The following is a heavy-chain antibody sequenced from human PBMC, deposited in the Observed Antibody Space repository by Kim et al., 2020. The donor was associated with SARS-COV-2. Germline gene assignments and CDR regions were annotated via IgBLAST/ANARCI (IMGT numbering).Heavy chain of an antibody. D-gene: IGHD1-26*01. CDR2: ISGSGGST. CDR1: GFTFSSYA. V-gene: IGHV3-23*01. CDR3: AKDKGWPDGVGATTGAFDI. J-gene: IGHJ3*02. Sequence: GGSMRLSCAASGFTFSSYAMSWVRQAPGKGLEWVSAISGSGGSTYYADSVKGRFTISRDNSKNTLYLQMNSLRAEDTAVYYCAKDKGWPDGVGATTGAFDIWGQGTMVTVSS.